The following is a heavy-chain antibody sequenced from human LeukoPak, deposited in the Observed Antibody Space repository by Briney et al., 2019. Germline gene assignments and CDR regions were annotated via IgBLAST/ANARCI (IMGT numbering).Heavy chain of an antibody. J-gene: IGHJ3*02. CDR3: AKDYYDSSGLMDDAFDI. Sequence: PGGSLRLSCAASGFTFSSYSMNWVRQAPGKGLEWVSSISSSSSYIYYADSVKGRFTISRDNAKNSLYLQMNSLRAEDTALYYCAKDYYDSSGLMDDAFDIWGQGTMVTV. CDR2: ISSSSSYI. D-gene: IGHD3-22*01. V-gene: IGHV3-21*04. CDR1: GFTFSSYS.